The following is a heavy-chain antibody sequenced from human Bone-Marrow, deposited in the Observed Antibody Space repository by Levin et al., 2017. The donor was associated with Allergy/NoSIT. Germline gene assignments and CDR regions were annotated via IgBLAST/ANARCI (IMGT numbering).Heavy chain of an antibody. CDR2: FNPVGGGT. V-gene: IGHV1-46*01. CDR3: ARARAAAGGYYFDY. CDR1: GYTFTSYY. D-gene: IGHD6-13*01. J-gene: IGHJ4*02. Sequence: ASVKVSCKASGYTFTSYYIHWVRQAPGQGLEWMGIFNPVGGGTTYAQTFQGRVTMTRHTSTSTVYMELSSLRSEDTAVYYCARARAAAGGYYFDYWGQGTLVTVSS.